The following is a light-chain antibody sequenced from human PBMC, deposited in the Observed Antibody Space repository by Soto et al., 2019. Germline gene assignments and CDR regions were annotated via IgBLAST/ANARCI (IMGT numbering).Light chain of an antibody. V-gene: IGKV3-20*01. Sequence: EIVLTQSPGTLSLSPGERATLSCRASQTISSSYFAWYQQKPGQAPRLLISGASSRATGIPDRFSGSGSGTDFTLTISRLEPEDFAVYFCQQYGSSPSITFGQGTRLEIK. CDR1: QTISSSY. J-gene: IGKJ5*01. CDR2: GAS. CDR3: QQYGSSPSIT.